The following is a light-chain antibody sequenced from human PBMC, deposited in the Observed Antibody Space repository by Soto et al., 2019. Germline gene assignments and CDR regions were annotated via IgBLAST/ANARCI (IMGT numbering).Light chain of an antibody. CDR2: DAS. CDR1: QSISSW. CDR3: QQDNSYPCT. Sequence: DSQMTESPSSLSAAVGVRVTITCRASQSISSWSAWHQQQPRKAPKLLNDDASSLESGAPSRFSGSGSGTEFTLTISSRQPDVFATYYCQQDNSYPCTFGQGTKVEIK. V-gene: IGKV1-5*01. J-gene: IGKJ1*01.